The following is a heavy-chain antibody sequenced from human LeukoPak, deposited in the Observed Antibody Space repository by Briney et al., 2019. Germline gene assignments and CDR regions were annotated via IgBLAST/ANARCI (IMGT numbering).Heavy chain of an antibody. D-gene: IGHD2-21*02. CDR1: GFTVSNNY. J-gene: IGHJ4*02. V-gene: IGHV3-53*01. Sequence: PGGSLRLSCAASGFTVSNNYMSWVRQAPGKGLEWVSVIYSDGSTYYANSVKGRLTITRDNSKNTLDLQMNSLRAEDTAVYYCARGGGAFCGSDCHRNFDYWGQGIMVTVSS. CDR3: ARGGGAFCGSDCHRNFDY. CDR2: IYSDGST.